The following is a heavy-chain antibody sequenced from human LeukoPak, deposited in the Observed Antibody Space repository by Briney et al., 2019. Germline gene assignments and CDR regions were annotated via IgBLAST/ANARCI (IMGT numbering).Heavy chain of an antibody. Sequence: GSLRFSCAASGFTFSRYWMSWVRQAPRKGLEWVANIKQDGSETYYVDSVKGRFTISRDNAKNSLYLQMNSLRAEDTAVYYCARDKGDYDTSGSLFVFGGQGTLVTVSS. CDR3: ARDKGDYDTSGSLFVF. V-gene: IGHV3-7*03. CDR2: IKQDGSET. J-gene: IGHJ4*02. D-gene: IGHD3-22*01. CDR1: GFTFSRYW.